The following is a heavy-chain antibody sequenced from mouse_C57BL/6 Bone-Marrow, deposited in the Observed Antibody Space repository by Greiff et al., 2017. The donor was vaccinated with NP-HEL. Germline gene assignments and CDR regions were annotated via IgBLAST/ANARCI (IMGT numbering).Heavy chain of an antibody. CDR2: IDPSDSYT. J-gene: IGHJ4*01. CDR1: GYTFTSYW. D-gene: IGHD1-1*01. V-gene: IGHV1-50*01. CDR3: ARGGTVVANYAMDY. Sequence: QVQLQQPGAELVKPGASVKLSCKASGYTFTSYWMQWVKQRPGQGLEWIGEIDPSDSYTNYNQKFKGKATLTVDTSSSTAYMQLSSLTSEDSAVYYCARGGTVVANYAMDYWGQGTSVTVSS.